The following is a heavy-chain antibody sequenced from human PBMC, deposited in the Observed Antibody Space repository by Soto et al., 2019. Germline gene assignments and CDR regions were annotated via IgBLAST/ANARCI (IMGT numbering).Heavy chain of an antibody. CDR3: AGHYTVTKYYFDY. V-gene: IGHV1-69*12. J-gene: IGHJ4*02. CDR1: GGTFSSYA. CDR2: IIPIFGTA. D-gene: IGHD4-17*01. Sequence: QVQLVQSGAEVKKPGSSVKVSCKASGGTFSSYAISWVRQAPGPGLEWMGGIIPIFGTANYAQKFQGRVTITADESTSTAYMEPSSLSSEDTAVYDCAGHYTVTKYYFDYWGQGTLVTVSS.